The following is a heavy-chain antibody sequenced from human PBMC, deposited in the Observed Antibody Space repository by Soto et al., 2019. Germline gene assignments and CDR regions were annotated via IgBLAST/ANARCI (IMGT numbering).Heavy chain of an antibody. V-gene: IGHV1-69*06. CDR3: ARDRIAAARIGVSIDP. D-gene: IGHD6-13*01. CDR2: IIPIFGTA. J-gene: IGHJ5*02. Sequence: QVQLVQSGAEVKKPGSSVKVSCKASGGTFSSYAISWVRQAPGQGLEWMGGIIPIFGTANYAQKFQGRVTITADKSTSAAYMELSSLRSEDTAVYYCARDRIAAARIGVSIDPWGQGTLVTVSS. CDR1: GGTFSSYA.